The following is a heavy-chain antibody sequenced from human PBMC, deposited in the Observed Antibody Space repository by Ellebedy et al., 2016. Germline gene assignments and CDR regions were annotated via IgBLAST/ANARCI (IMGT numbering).Heavy chain of an antibody. V-gene: IGHV1-58*01. CDR2: IVVGSGYT. J-gene: IGHJ6*02. D-gene: IGHD3-9*01. Sequence: ASVKVSCKASGFTFTTVQWVRQARGQRLEWIGWIVVGSGYTNYAQTFQERVTVTTDMSTNTAYMELSSLKSDDTAVYYCAATPNLDWPRYYYYYGVDVWGQGTTVTVSS. CDR3: AATPNLDWPRYYYYYGVDV. CDR1: GFTFTT.